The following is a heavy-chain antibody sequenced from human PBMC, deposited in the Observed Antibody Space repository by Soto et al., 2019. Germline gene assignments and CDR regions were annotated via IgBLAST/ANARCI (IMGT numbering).Heavy chain of an antibody. Sequence: SETLSLTCTVSGGSISSSSYYWGWIRQPPGKGLEWIGSIYYSGSTYYNPSLKSRVTISVDTSKNQFSLKLSSVTAADTAVYYCATYGDYESNRFSLPGYWGQGTLVTVSS. V-gene: IGHV4-39*01. J-gene: IGHJ4*02. CDR2: IYYSGST. CDR3: ATYGDYESNRFSLPGY. CDR1: GGSISSSSYY. D-gene: IGHD4-17*01.